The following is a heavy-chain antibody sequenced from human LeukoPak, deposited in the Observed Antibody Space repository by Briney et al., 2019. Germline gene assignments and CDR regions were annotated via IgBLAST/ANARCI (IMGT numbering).Heavy chain of an antibody. V-gene: IGHV4-39*07. J-gene: IGHJ4*02. CDR2: IYYSGST. Sequence: SETLSLTCAVSGGSISSNSYYWGWIRQPPGKGLEWIGSIYYSGSTYYNPSLKSRVTISVDTSKNQFSLRLRSVTAADTAVYYCARVTEYMIEDYFDYWGQGTLVTVSS. D-gene: IGHD3-22*01. CDR1: GGSISSNSYY. CDR3: ARVTEYMIEDYFDY.